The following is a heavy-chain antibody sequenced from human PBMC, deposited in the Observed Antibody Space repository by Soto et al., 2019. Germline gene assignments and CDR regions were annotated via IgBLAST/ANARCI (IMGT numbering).Heavy chain of an antibody. V-gene: IGHV3-11*06. CDR1: GFSFSDSY. CDR2: ISSGSSYI. J-gene: IGHJ4*01. D-gene: IGHD1-1*01. Sequence: AGTLTLSCAASGFSFSDSYMSWIRQAPGKGLEWVSHISSGSSYIKYADSVEGRFTISRDNAKNALYLQMNSLRAEDTAVYCCARATVETGGFDVWGLGILVTVSS. CDR3: ARATVETGGFDV.